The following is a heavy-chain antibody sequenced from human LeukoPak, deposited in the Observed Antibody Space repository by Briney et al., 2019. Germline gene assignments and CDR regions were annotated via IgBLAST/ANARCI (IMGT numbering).Heavy chain of an antibody. J-gene: IGHJ4*02. Sequence: SETLSLTCTVSGGAISSSSYYWGWIRQPPGKGLEWIGSIYYSGSTYYNPSLKSRVTISVDTSKNQFSLKLSSVTAADTAVYYCASNPVYYYDSSGYPDWGQGTLVTVSS. V-gene: IGHV4-39*07. CDR2: IYYSGST. CDR3: ASNPVYYYDSSGYPD. CDR1: GGAISSSSYY. D-gene: IGHD3-22*01.